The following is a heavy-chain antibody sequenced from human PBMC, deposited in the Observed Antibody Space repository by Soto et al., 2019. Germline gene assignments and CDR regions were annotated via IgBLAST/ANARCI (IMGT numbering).Heavy chain of an antibody. V-gene: IGHV1-18*01. CDR1: GYTFTSYG. Sequence: QVQLVQSGAEVKKPGASVKVSCKASGYTFTSYGISWVRQAPGQGLEWMGWISAYNGNTNYAQRLQGRVTMTTDTXXSXAYXELRSLRSDDTAVYYCARDQVTFCSSTSCYGDFDYWGQGTLVTVSS. CDR3: ARDQVTFCSSTSCYGDFDY. J-gene: IGHJ4*02. CDR2: ISAYNGNT. D-gene: IGHD2-2*01.